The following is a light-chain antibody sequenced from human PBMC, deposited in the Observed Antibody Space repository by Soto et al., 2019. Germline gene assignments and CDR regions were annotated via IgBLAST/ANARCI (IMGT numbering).Light chain of an antibody. CDR3: QQYGTSPIT. Sequence: EIVLTQSPATLSLSPGERATLSCGASQSVRSSYLAWYQQKPGLAPRLLIYDASYRATGIPDRFSGSGSGTDFTITISRLEPEDFAVYYCQQYGTSPITFGQGTRLEIK. CDR2: DAS. J-gene: IGKJ5*01. CDR1: QSVRSSY. V-gene: IGKV3D-20*01.